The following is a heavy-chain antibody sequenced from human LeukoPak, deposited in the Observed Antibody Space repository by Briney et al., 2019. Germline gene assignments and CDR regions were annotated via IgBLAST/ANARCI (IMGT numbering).Heavy chain of an antibody. D-gene: IGHD6-19*01. CDR3: ARHGVAGTPYYFDY. CDR1: GYSISSGYY. J-gene: IGHJ4*02. Sequence: PSETLSLTCAVSGYSISSGYYWGWIRQPPGKGLEWIGSIYHSGSTYYNPSLKSRVTISADTSKNQFSLKLSSVTAADTAVYYCARHGVAGTPYYFDYWGQGTLVTVSS. CDR2: IYHSGST. V-gene: IGHV4-38-2*01.